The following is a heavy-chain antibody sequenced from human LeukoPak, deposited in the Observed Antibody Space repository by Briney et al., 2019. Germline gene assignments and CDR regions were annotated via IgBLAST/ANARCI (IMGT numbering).Heavy chain of an antibody. CDR2: IYPGDSDT. CDR3: ARVEAAGAYGMDV. J-gene: IGHJ6*02. D-gene: IGHD6-25*01. Sequence: GESLKISWKGSGYRFTSYWIGWVRQMPGKGLEWMGIIYPGDSDTRYRPSFQGQVTISADKPISTAYLQWSSLKASDTAMYYCARVEAAGAYGMDVWGQGTTVTVSS. V-gene: IGHV5-51*04. CDR1: GYRFTSYW.